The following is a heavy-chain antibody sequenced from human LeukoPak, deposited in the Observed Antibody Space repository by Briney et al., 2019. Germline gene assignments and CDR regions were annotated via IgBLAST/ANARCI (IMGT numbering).Heavy chain of an antibody. Sequence: PGGSLRLSCAASGFTFSSYTMNWVRQAPGKGLEWVSAISSSSSYIYYADSVKGRFTISRDNAKNSLYLQMNSLRAEDTAVYYCASDPSPDSPWGQGTLVTVSS. J-gene: IGHJ5*02. V-gene: IGHV3-21*01. CDR3: ASDPSPDSP. CDR1: GFTFSSYT. CDR2: ISSSSSYI.